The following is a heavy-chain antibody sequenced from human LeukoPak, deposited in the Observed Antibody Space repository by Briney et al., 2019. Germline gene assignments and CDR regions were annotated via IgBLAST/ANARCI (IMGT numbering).Heavy chain of an antibody. CDR3: ARAPAHSSSWYYYYYMDV. Sequence: SETLSLTCTVSGGSISSSSYYWGWIRQPPGKGLEWIGSIYYSGSTYYNPSLKSRVTISVDTSKNQFSLKLSSVTAADTAVYYCARAPAHSSSWYYYYYMDVWGKGTTVTVSS. CDR2: IYYSGST. CDR1: GGSISSSSYY. V-gene: IGHV4-39*01. D-gene: IGHD6-13*01. J-gene: IGHJ6*03.